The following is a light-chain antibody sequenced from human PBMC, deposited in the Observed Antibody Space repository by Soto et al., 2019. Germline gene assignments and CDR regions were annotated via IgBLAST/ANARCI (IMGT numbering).Light chain of an antibody. CDR3: QSADISSTYVV. J-gene: IGLJ2*01. V-gene: IGLV3-25*02. CDR2: KDT. Sequence: SYELTQPPSVSVSPGQTATITCSGDALPKQYACWYQQRPGQAPVLVIYKDTERPSGIPERFSGSSSGTTVTLTISGVQAEDEADYYCQSADISSTYVVFGGGTKLTVL. CDR1: ALPKQY.